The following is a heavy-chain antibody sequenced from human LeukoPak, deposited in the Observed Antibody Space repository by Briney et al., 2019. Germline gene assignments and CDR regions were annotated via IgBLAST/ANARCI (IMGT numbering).Heavy chain of an antibody. CDR1: GYTFTSHG. J-gene: IGHJ6*03. V-gene: IGHV1-18*01. D-gene: IGHD1-14*01. Sequence: ASVKVSCKASGYTFTSHGISWVRQAPGQGLEWMGWISTYNGNTNYAQKLQGRVSMTTDTSTSTAYMELSSLRSDDTAVYYCARGVAGVYFYYYMDVWGKGTTVTISS. CDR2: ISTYNGNT. CDR3: ARGVAGVYFYYYMDV.